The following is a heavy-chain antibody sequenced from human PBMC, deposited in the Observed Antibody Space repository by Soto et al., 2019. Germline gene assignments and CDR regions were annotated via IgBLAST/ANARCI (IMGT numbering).Heavy chain of an antibody. V-gene: IGHV3-23*01. J-gene: IGHJ3*02. CDR2: ISGSGGST. Sequence: EVQLLESGGGLVQPGGSLRLSCAASGFTFSNYAMNWVRQAPGKGLEWVSAISGSGGSTYYADSVKGRFTISRDNSKNTLYLQMNSLRAEVTAVYNCVIPLGRGSYRDAFDICGQGTMVTVSS. D-gene: IGHD1-26*01. CDR3: VIPLGRGSYRDAFDI. CDR1: GFTFSNYA.